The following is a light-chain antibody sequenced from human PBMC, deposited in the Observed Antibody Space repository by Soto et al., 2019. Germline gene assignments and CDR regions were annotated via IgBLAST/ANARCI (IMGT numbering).Light chain of an antibody. CDR2: AAS. CDR1: QGISSY. J-gene: IGKJ3*01. CDR3: QQLDSYPPFT. Sequence: DIQLTQSPSFLSASVGDRVTITCRASQGISSYLAWYQQKPGKAPKLLIYAASTLQSGVPSRYSGSGSGTEFTLTISSLQPEDFATYYCQQLDSYPPFTFGPGTNVDIK. V-gene: IGKV1-9*01.